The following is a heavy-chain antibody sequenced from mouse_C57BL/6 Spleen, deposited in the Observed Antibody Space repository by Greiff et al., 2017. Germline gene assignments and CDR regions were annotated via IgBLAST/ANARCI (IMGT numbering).Heavy chain of an antibody. D-gene: IGHD2-3*01. CDR1: GYTFTSYW. J-gene: IGHJ4*01. CDR3: ARGRFYAVYYYAMDY. Sequence: QVQLQQSGAELVMPGASVKLSCKASGYTFTSYWMHWVKQRPGQGLEWIGEIDPSDSYTNYTQKFKGKSTLTADKSSSTAYMQLSSLTSHDSAVSYGARGRFYAVYYYAMDYWGQGTSVTVSS. V-gene: IGHV1-69*01. CDR2: IDPSDSYT.